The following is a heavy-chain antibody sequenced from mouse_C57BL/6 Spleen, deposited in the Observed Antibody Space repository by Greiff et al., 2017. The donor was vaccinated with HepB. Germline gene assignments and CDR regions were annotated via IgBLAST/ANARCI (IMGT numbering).Heavy chain of an antibody. V-gene: IGHV1-15*01. CDR3: PLIYDGYPAWFAY. CDR1: GYTFTDYE. J-gene: IGHJ3*01. Sequence: VQLVESGAELVRPGASVTLSCKASGYTFTDYEMHWVKQTPVHGLEWIGAIDPETGGTAYNQKFKGKAILTADKSSSTAYMELRSLTSEDSAVYYCPLIYDGYPAWFAYWGQGTLVTVSA. CDR2: IDPETGGT. D-gene: IGHD2-3*01.